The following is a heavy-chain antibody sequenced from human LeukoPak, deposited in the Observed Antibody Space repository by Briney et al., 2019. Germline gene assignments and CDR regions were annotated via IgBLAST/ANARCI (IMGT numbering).Heavy chain of an antibody. V-gene: IGHV4-4*07. D-gene: IGHD4-17*01. Sequence: SETLSLTCTVSGGSISSYYWSWIRQPAGKGLEWIGRIYTSGSTYYNPSLKSRVTISVDTSKNQFSLKLSSVTAADTAVYYCARVGYMTTVTTRTWYFDLWGRGTLVTVSS. CDR1: GGSISSYY. J-gene: IGHJ2*01. CDR2: IYTSGST. CDR3: ARVGYMTTVTTRTWYFDL.